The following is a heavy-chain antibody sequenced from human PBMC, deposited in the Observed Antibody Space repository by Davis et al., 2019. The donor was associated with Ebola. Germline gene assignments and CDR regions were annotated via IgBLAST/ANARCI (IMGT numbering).Heavy chain of an antibody. CDR1: GYSFDTFW. CDR3: ARRHYDSSGVLDY. V-gene: IGHV5-51*01. D-gene: IGHD3-22*01. J-gene: IGHJ4*02. CDR2: IYPFDSDA. Sequence: GESLKISCKAYGYSFDTFWTAWVRQMPGKGLEWMGIIYPFDSDAKYSPSFQGHVTISADKSISTAYLQWSSLKASDTAMYYCARRHYDSSGVLDYWGQGTLVTVSS.